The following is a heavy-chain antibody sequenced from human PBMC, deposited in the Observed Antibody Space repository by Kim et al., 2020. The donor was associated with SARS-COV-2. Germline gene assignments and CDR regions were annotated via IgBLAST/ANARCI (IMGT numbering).Heavy chain of an antibody. V-gene: IGHV3-30*04. Sequence: GGSLRLSCAASGFTFSSYAMHWVRQAPGKGLEWVAVISYDGSNKYYADSVKGRFTISRDNSKNTLYLQMNSLRAEDTAVYYCARDNLKKTGVVVLDYWGQGTLVTVSS. J-gene: IGHJ4*02. CDR1: GFTFSSYA. CDR3: ARDNLKKTGVVVLDY. CDR2: ISYDGSNK. D-gene: IGHD2-15*01.